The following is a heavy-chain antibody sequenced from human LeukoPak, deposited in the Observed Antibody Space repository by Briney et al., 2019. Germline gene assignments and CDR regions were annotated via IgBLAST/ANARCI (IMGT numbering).Heavy chain of an antibody. Sequence: SETLSLTCTVSGGSISSSNYYWGWFRQPPGKGLEWIGSIYYSGSTYYTPSLKSRATISVDTSKNQFSLKLSSVTAADTAVYYCARQDSSSSEWGQGTLVTVSS. D-gene: IGHD6-6*01. CDR1: GGSISSSNYY. J-gene: IGHJ4*02. CDR2: IYYSGST. CDR3: ARQDSSSSE. V-gene: IGHV4-39*01.